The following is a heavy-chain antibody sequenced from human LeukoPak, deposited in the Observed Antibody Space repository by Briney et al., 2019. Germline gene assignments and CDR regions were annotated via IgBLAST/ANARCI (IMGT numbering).Heavy chain of an antibody. D-gene: IGHD2-15*01. Sequence: SVKVSCKASGGTFSSYAISWVRQAPGQGLEWMGRIIPIFGTANYAQEFQGRVTITTDESTSTAYMELSRLRSEDTAVYYCAMPRYCRGGSCHFMGAFDIWGQGTMVTVSS. CDR1: GGTFSSYA. J-gene: IGHJ3*02. V-gene: IGHV1-69*05. CDR2: IIPIFGTA. CDR3: AMPRYCRGGSCHFMGAFDI.